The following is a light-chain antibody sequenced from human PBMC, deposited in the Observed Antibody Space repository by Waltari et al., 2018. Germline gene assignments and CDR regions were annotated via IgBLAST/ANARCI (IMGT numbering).Light chain of an antibody. Sequence: QSVLTQPPSVSGAPGQRVTISCTGSSSNIGAGFAVHWYQQLPGTAPKLLIYGNNNWPSGVPDRFSGSKSGTSASLAITGLQADDEADYHCQSYDSSLSWVFGGGTKLTVL. CDR2: GNN. J-gene: IGLJ3*02. V-gene: IGLV1-40*01. CDR1: SSNIGAGFA. CDR3: QSYDSSLSWV.